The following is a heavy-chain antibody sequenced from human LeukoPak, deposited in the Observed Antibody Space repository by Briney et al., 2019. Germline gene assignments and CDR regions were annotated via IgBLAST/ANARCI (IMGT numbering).Heavy chain of an antibody. CDR1: GDSISSYY. CDR2: IYTSGTT. D-gene: IGHD3-22*01. J-gene: IGHJ4*02. Sequence: PSETLSLTCTVSGDSISSYYFNWIRQPAGKGLEWLGRIYTSGTTYCNPSLKSRLTMSVDTSKNQFSLKLRSVTAADTAPYFCALLGSSALDYWGQGVLVTVSS. V-gene: IGHV4-4*07. CDR3: ALLGSSALDY.